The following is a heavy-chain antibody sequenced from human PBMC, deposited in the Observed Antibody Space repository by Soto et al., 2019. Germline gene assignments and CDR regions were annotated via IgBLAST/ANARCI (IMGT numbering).Heavy chain of an antibody. Sequence: PSETLSRTCTVSGDSVNSGGYYWSWIRQHPGKGLEWIGYIYHSGNTYYNPSLKSRVTISVDTSKNQFSLKLKSVTAADTAVYYCARDTYYYDSSGYYYDVRTFDIWGQGTMVT. CDR1: GDSVNSGGYY. CDR2: IYHSGNT. V-gene: IGHV4-31*03. J-gene: IGHJ3*02. CDR3: ARDTYYYDSSGYYYDVRTFDI. D-gene: IGHD3-22*01.